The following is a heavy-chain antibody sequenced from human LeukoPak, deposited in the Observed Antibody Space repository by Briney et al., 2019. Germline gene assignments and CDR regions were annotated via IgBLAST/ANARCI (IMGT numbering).Heavy chain of an antibody. J-gene: IGHJ4*02. Sequence: GGSLRLSCVASGFTFRTYAMTWVRQPPGKGLEWVSAIAGSGARAYSADSVKGRFTISRDNSKNTLYLQMHSLRVEDTAIYYCARDESGGGVPLYYFNYWGQGTLVTVSS. V-gene: IGHV3-23*01. CDR1: GFTFRTYA. CDR3: ARDESGGGVPLYYFNY. CDR2: IAGSGARA. D-gene: IGHD6-25*01.